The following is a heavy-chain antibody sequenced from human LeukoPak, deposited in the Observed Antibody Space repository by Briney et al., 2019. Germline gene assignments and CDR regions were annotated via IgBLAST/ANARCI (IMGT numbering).Heavy chain of an antibody. CDR3: ARDVFSTYYYDSSGLGDAFEI. J-gene: IGHJ3*02. Sequence: GASVKVSCKASGYTFTNCGIIWVRQAPAQELEWMGWISGNNGNTNYSQHSQGRVTMTTDTSTSTAYIELRSLRSDDTAVYYCARDVFSTYYYDSSGLGDAFEIWGRGTMVTVSS. CDR1: GYTFTNCG. V-gene: IGHV1-18*01. D-gene: IGHD3-22*01. CDR2: ISGNNGNT.